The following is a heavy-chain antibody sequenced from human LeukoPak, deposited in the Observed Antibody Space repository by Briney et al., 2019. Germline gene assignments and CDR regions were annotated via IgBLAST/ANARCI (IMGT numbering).Heavy chain of an antibody. CDR1: GFTFGGYS. CDR3: AKLNGGSCSSVYDY. D-gene: IGHD2-15*01. V-gene: IGHV3-23*01. Sequence: WGSLTLSFKACGFTFGGYSMSWVRQAPGKGLEWISVINGGGGTTYYADSVKGRFTIPRDNSKNTLYLQMNSLRAEDTAIYYCAKLNGGSCSSVYDYWRQGTLVTVSS. J-gene: IGHJ4*02. CDR2: INGGGGTT.